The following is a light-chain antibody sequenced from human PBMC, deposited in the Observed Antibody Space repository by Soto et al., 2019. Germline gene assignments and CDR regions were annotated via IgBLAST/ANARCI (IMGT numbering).Light chain of an antibody. V-gene: IGLV1-36*01. CDR2: YDD. CDR3: AAWDDSLNGYV. J-gene: IGLJ1*01. CDR1: SSNIGNNA. Sequence: QSFLTQPPSESEAPRLRVTISCSGSSSNIGNNAVNWYQQLPGKAPKLLIYYDDLLPSGVSDRFSASKSGTSASLAISGLQSEDEADYHCAAWDDSLNGYVFGTGTKVTVL.